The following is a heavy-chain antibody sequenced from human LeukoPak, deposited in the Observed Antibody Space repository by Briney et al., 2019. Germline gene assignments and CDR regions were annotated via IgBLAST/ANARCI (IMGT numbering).Heavy chain of an antibody. CDR1: GFTFSSYA. Sequence: GGSLRLSCAASGFTFSSYAMSWVRQAPGKGLEWVSRINSDGSSTTYADSVKGRFTIARDNAKNTLYLQMSSLRAEDTAVYFCARAAVIVPAAIDYWGQGTLVTVSS. D-gene: IGHD2-2*01. CDR3: ARAAVIVPAAIDY. J-gene: IGHJ4*02. V-gene: IGHV3-74*01. CDR2: INSDGSST.